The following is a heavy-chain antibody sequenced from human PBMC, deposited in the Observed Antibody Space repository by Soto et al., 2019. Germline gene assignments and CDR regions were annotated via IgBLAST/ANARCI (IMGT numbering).Heavy chain of an antibody. J-gene: IGHJ4*02. CDR3: ARGSRYSGYGTFGY. V-gene: IGHV1-8*01. D-gene: IGHD5-12*01. CDR1: GYTFTSYD. Sequence: ASVKVSCKASGYTFTSYDINWVRQATGQGLEWMGWMNPNSGNTGYAQKFQGRVTMTRNTSISTAYMELSGLRSEDTAAYYCARGSRYSGYGTFGYWGQGTLVTVSS. CDR2: MNPNSGNT.